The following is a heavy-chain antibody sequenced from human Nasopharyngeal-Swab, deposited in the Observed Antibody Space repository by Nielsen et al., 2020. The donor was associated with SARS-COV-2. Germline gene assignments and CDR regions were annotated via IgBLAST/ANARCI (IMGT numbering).Heavy chain of an antibody. D-gene: IGHD6-19*01. CDR3: ARDQSSGWYGALYYYYGMDV. CDR1: GYTFTSYA. J-gene: IGHJ6*02. V-gene: IGHV1-3*01. CDR2: LNAGNGNT. Sequence: ASVKVSCKASGYTFTSYAMHWVRQAPGQRLEWMGWLNAGNGNTKYSQKFQGRVTITRDTSASTAYMELSSLRSEDTAVYYCARDQSSGWYGALYYYYGMDVWGQGTTVTVSS.